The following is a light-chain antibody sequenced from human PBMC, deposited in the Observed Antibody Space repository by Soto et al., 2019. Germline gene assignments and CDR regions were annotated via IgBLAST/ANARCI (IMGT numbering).Light chain of an antibody. CDR1: STDFGGYNY. J-gene: IGLJ1*01. Sequence: QSALTQPASVSGSPGQSITISCTGTSTDFGGYNYVSWYQQYPGRAPKLILYEVNNRPSGVSNRFSGSKSGNTASLTISGLQAEDMADYYCSSYTTSSTLYVFGTGTKLTVL. CDR3: SSYTTSSTLYV. V-gene: IGLV2-14*01. CDR2: EVN.